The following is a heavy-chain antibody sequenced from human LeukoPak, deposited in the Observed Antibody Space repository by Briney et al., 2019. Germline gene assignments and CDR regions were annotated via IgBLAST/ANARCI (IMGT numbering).Heavy chain of an antibody. CDR2: INAGNGNT. CDR3: AREGIAAAEGPYFDY. CDR1: GYTFTSYA. V-gene: IGHV1-3*01. D-gene: IGHD6-13*01. Sequence: ASVKVSCKASGYTFTSYAMHWVRQAPGQSLEWMGWINAGNGNTKYSQKFQGRVTITRDTSASTAYMELSSLRSEDTAVYYCAREGIAAAEGPYFDYWGQGTLVTVSS. J-gene: IGHJ4*02.